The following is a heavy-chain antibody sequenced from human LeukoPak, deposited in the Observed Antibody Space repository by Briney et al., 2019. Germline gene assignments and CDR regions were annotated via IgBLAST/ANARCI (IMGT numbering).Heavy chain of an antibody. V-gene: IGHV4-34*01. CDR2: STNHSGST. D-gene: IGHD3-22*01. CDR1: DGSFSGYY. J-gene: IGHJ3*02. Sequence: SETLSLTCAVYDGSFSGYYWSWIRQPPGKGLEWIGESTNHSGSTNYNPSLKSRVTISVDTSKNKFSLKLSCVTAADTAVYYCARGYDNSRGDAFDIWGQGTMVTVSS. CDR3: ARGYDNSRGDAFDI.